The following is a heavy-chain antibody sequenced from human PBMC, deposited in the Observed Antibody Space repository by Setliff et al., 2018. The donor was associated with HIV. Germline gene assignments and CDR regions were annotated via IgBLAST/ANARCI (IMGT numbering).Heavy chain of an antibody. J-gene: IGHJ2*01. CDR3: ARSPGFWYFDL. Sequence: TLSLTCAVYGGSFSGYYWSWIRQPPGKGLEWIGEINHSGSTNYNPSLKSRVTISVDTSKNQFSLTLSSVTAADTAVYYCARSPGFWYFDLWGPGTLVTVSS. CDR1: GGSFSGYY. V-gene: IGHV4-34*01. CDR2: INHSGST.